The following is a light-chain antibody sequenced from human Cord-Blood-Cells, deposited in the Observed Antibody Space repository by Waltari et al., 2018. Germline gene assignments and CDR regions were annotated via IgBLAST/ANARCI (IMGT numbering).Light chain of an antibody. Sequence: DIQMTQSPSSLSAYVGDRVTITCRASQSISSYLNWYQQKPGKATKLLIYAAYSLQSGVPSRFSGSGSGTDFTLTISSLQPEDFATYYCQQSYSTPPYTFGQGTKLEIK. J-gene: IGKJ2*01. V-gene: IGKV1-39*01. CDR1: QSISSY. CDR3: QQSYSTPPYT. CDR2: AAY.